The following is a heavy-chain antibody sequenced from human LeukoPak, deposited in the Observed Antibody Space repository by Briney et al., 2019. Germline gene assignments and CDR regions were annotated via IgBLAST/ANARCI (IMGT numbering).Heavy chain of an antibody. V-gene: IGHV4-31*03. CDR2: IYHSGST. CDR3: ARGANRVFDY. J-gene: IGHJ4*02. D-gene: IGHD1-14*01. CDR1: GGSISSGGYY. Sequence: SETLSLTCTVSGGSISSGGYYWSWIRQHPGKGLEWIGYIYHSGSTYYNPSLKSRVTISVDTSKNEFSLKLSSVTAADTAVYYCARGANRVFDYWGQGTLVTVSS.